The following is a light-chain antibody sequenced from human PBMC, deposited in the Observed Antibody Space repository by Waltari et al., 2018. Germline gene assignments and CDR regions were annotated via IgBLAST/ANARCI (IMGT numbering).Light chain of an antibody. Sequence: QSALTQPASVSGSPGPSTTISCTGTSSDVGGYNYVPWYQQHPGKAPKLMIYDVSNRPSGVSNRFSGSKSGNTASLTISGLQAEDEADYYCSSYTSSSTPWVFGGGTKLTVL. CDR1: SSDVGGYNY. CDR2: DVS. CDR3: SSYTSSSTPWV. V-gene: IGLV2-14*01. J-gene: IGLJ3*02.